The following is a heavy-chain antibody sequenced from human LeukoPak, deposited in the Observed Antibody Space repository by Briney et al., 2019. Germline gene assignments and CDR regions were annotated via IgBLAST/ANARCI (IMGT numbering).Heavy chain of an antibody. CDR2: IYPADSDI. Sequence: GESLKISFKGSGYTFTSYGIGWVRQMPGRGLEWMGIIYPADSDIRYSPPFQGQVTISADKSITTAYLQWSSLKASDTARYYCTRGRSPGYCSGGSCYNWFDPWGQGTLVTVSS. V-gene: IGHV5-51*01. J-gene: IGHJ5*02. CDR3: TRGRSPGYCSGGSCYNWFDP. CDR1: GYTFTSYG. D-gene: IGHD2-15*01.